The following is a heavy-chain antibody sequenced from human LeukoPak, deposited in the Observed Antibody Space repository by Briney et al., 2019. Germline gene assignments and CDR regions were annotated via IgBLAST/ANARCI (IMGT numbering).Heavy chain of an antibody. J-gene: IGHJ4*02. D-gene: IGHD2-15*01. CDR1: GYTFTGYY. V-gene: IGHV1-2*06. Sequence: ASVKVSCKASGYTFTGYYIHWVRQAPGQGLEWMGRVNPNSGGTVYAQNFQGRVIMTRDTSISTAYMDLSRLTSYDTAVYYCAIPGYCSGGGCYSYRWGQGTLVTVSS. CDR2: VNPNSGGT. CDR3: AIPGYCSGGGCYSYR.